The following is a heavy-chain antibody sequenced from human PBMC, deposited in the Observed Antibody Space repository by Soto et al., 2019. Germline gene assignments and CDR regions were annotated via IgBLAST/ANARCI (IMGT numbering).Heavy chain of an antibody. V-gene: IGHV3-33*01. CDR2: IWYDGSNK. CDR3: ARDPGIAAAGTRPPYFDY. CDR1: GFTFSSYG. Sequence: GGSLRLSCAASGFTFSSYGMHWVRQAPGKGLEWVAVIWYDGSNKYYADSVKGRFTISRDNSKNTLYLQMNSLRAEDTAVYYCARDPGIAAAGTRPPYFDYWGQGTLVTVSS. D-gene: IGHD6-13*01. J-gene: IGHJ4*02.